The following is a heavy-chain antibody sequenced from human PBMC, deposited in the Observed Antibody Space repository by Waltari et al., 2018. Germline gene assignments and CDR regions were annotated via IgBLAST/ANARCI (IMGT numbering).Heavy chain of an antibody. Sequence: VSGGGLVQPGDSLRLSCAASGFTFSTYWMNWVRQAPGKGPLWVSRISSDASDTAYADSVKGRFTISRDNAKNTLYLQMNRLRAEDTAVYYCARVARRTYRSPVPGRHYYYGMDVWGQGTTVTVSS. D-gene: IGHD1-1*01. CDR1: GFTFSTYW. CDR3: ARVARRTYRSPVPGRHYYYGMDV. J-gene: IGHJ6*02. CDR2: ISSDASDT. V-gene: IGHV3-74*03.